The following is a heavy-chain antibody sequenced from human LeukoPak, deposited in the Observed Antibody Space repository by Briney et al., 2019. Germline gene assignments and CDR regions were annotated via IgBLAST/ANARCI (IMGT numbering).Heavy chain of an antibody. CDR2: IYPADSDT. Sequence: LGESLKISCKGSGYSFTSYWIGWVRQMPGKGLEWMGVIYPADSDTRYSASFQGQVTMSVDKSINTAYLQWSSLKASDTAMYYCARHVRSYYDFWSGSISRYYYYYMDVWGKGTTVTVSS. CDR1: GYSFTSYW. D-gene: IGHD3-3*01. V-gene: IGHV5-51*01. CDR3: ARHVRSYYDFWSGSISRYYYYYMDV. J-gene: IGHJ6*03.